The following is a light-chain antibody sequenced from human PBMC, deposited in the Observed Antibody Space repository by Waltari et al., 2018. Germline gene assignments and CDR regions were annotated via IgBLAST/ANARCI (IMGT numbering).Light chain of an antibody. CDR3: QTGGHGTWV. V-gene: IGLV4-69*01. CDR1: SGHSSNV. J-gene: IGLJ3*02. Sequence: QLVVTQSPSASASLGASVKLTCTLSSGHSSNVIAWLQQQPEKGPRYLMKVNSDGRPSKGDEFPDRFSGSSSGAERYLTISNLQSEDEADYYCQTGGHGTWVFGGGTKLTVL. CDR2: VNSDGRP.